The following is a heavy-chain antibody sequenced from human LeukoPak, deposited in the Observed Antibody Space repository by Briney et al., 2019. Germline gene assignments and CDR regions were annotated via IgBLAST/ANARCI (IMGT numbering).Heavy chain of an antibody. Sequence: GRSLRLSCAASGFTFNTYGMHWVRQAPGKGLEWVAVMSHDGTNTFYGDSVKGRFTVSRDNSKNTLYLQMNSLRAEDTAVYYCAREVGYFDYWGQGTPVTVSS. CDR3: AREVGYFDY. CDR2: MSHDGTNT. D-gene: IGHD1-26*01. CDR1: GFTFNTYG. J-gene: IGHJ4*02. V-gene: IGHV3-30*03.